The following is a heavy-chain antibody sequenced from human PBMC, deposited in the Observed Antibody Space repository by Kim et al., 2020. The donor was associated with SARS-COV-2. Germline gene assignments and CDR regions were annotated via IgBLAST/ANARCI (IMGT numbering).Heavy chain of an antibody. CDR2: FDPEDGET. V-gene: IGHV1-24*01. CDR3: ATGVAVAGRSSDYYYYYVMAV. Sequence: ASVKVSCKVSGYTLTELSMHWVRQAPGKGLEWMGGFDPEDGETIYAQKFQGRVTMTEDTSTDTAYMELSSLRSEDTAVYYCATGVAVAGRSSDYYYYYVMAVWGQGTTVTVSS. J-gene: IGHJ6*02. D-gene: IGHD6-19*01. CDR1: GYTLTELS.